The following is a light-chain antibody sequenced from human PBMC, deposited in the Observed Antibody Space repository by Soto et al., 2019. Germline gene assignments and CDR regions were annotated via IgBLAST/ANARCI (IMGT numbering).Light chain of an antibody. CDR2: KAS. Sequence: DIQMTQSPSTLSASVGDRVTITCRASQNINRWLAWYQQKPGEAPKLLIYKASSLESGVPSRFIGSGSGTEFTLTISSLQPDDSATYYCQQYNSYSQTFGQGTKVEIK. CDR3: QQYNSYSQT. J-gene: IGKJ1*01. V-gene: IGKV1-5*03. CDR1: QNINRW.